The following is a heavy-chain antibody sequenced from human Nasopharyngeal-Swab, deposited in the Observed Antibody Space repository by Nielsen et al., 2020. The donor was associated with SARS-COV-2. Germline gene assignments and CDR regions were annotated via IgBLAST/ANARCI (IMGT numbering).Heavy chain of an antibody. CDR2: ISGSGGST. J-gene: IGHJ4*02. CDR3: AKRPTGSTFGD. D-gene: IGHD3-16*01. V-gene: IGHV3-23*01. Sequence: ESLKISCAASGLTFSSYAMSWIRQAPGKGLEWVSAISGSGGSTYYADSVKGRFTISRDNSKNTLYLQMNSLRAEDTAVYYCAKRPTGSTFGDWGQGTLVTVSS. CDR1: GLTFSSYA.